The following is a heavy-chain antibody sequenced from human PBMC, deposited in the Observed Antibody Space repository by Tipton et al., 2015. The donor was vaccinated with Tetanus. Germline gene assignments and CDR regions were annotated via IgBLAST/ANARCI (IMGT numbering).Heavy chain of an antibody. CDR3: ARDERYGDYAY. V-gene: IGHV4-61*08. CDR2: ISNSGRT. J-gene: IGHJ4*02. D-gene: IGHD4-17*01. CDR1: GGSVRSGDYQ. Sequence: TLSLTCSVSGGSVRSGDYQWNWIRQPPGKGLEWLAYISNSGRTNSNYSLKSRITISIDSSKNQFSLKLTSVTAADTAVYYCARDERYGDYAYWGQGALVTVSS.